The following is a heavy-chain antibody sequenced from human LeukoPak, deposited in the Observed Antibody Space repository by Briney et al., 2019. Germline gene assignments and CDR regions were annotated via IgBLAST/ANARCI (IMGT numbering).Heavy chain of an antibody. V-gene: IGHV4-34*01. CDR1: GGSFSGYY. CDR3: ARVRYFGWTMDV. Sequence: SETLSLTCAVYGGSFSGYYWSWIRQPPGKGLEWIGEINHSGSTNYNPSLKSRVTISVDTSKNQFSLNVSSVTAADTAVYYCARVRYFGWTMDVWGQGTTVTVTS. D-gene: IGHD3-9*01. J-gene: IGHJ6*02. CDR2: INHSGST.